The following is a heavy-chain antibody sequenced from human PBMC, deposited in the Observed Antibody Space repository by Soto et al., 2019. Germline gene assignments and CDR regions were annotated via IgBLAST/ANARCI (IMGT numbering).Heavy chain of an antibody. J-gene: IGHJ5*02. D-gene: IGHD3-22*01. CDR1: GASVRGSAYY. V-gene: IGHV4-39*01. CDR2: IHYSGIT. CDR3: ARRAHGYPTNWFDP. Sequence: QLQLQESGPGLVKPSETLSLACSVSGASVRGSAYYWGWIRQPPGKGLEWVGSIHYSGITHYNPSLKSRATISVDTSQNQFSLKLSSVTAADTAVYYCARRAHGYPTNWFDPWGQGTLVIVSS.